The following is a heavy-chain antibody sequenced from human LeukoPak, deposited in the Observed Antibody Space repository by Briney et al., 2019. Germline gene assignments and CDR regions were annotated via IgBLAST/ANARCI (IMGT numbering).Heavy chain of an antibody. CDR1: GGPISSTTYY. CDR3: ARGRIQISLHVFDV. CDR2: VYYSGTT. D-gene: IGHD5-18*01. J-gene: IGHJ3*01. Sequence: SETLSLTCTVSGGPISSTTYYWGWIRQPSGKGLEWIGSVYYSGTTYQNPSLKSRVTISVDTSKNQFSLNLNSVTAAETAVYYCARGRIQISLHVFDVWGQGTMVTVSS. V-gene: IGHV4-39*01.